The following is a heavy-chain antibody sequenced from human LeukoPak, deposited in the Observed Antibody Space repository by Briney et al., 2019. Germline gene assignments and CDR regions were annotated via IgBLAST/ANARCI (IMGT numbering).Heavy chain of an antibody. V-gene: IGHV3-23*01. CDR2: LSGSGGST. Sequence: GGSLRLSCAASGFTFSSYAMSWVRQAPAKGLEWVSALSGSGGSTYYADSVKGRFTISRDNSRTPLYLQMNSLRAEDTAVYYCAKDSSQTPYYFDYWGQGTLVTVSS. CDR3: AKDSSQTPYYFDY. J-gene: IGHJ4*02. CDR1: GFTFSSYA.